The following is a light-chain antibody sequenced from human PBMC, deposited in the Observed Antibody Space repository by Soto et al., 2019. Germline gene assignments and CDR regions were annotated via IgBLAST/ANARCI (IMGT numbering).Light chain of an antibody. J-gene: IGLJ2*01. CDR1: SSDVGSYNL. CDR3: CSYAGSSTLPV. CDR2: EVS. Sequence: QSVLTQPASVSGSPGQSITISCTGTSSDVGSYNLVSWYQQHPGKAPKLMIYEVSKRPSGVSNRFSGSKSGNTASLTISGLQAEDEADYYCCSYAGSSTLPVFGGGTQLTVL. V-gene: IGLV2-23*02.